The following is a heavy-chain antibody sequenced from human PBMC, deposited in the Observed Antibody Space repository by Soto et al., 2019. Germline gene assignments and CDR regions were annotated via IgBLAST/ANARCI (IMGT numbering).Heavy chain of an antibody. J-gene: IGHJ4*02. V-gene: IGHV4-59*11. CDR2: IYYSGST. Sequence: HYRMRTRQPPGKGLEWIGYIYYSGSTNYHPSLTSRVTISVDTSKNQFSLKLSSVTAADTAVYYCAITYCSGRSCFPDYWRQRTPVTVS. CDR1: HY. CDR3: AITYCSGRSCFPDY. D-gene: IGHD2-15*01.